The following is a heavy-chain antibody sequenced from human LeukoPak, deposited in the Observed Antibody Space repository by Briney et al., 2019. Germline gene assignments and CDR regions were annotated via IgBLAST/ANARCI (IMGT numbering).Heavy chain of an antibody. J-gene: IGHJ4*02. V-gene: IGHV4-59*01. D-gene: IGHD2-2*01. CDR2: ITYSGDT. CDR1: GGSLSDYF. Sequence: SKTLSLTCTVSGGSLSDYFWTWMRQPPGKGLEWIGHITYSGDTNYNPSLKSRVSMSVDTSRRHFSLRLSSVSTADTAVYYCARARSEGVPAGILHDSWGQGTLVTVSS. CDR3: ARARSEGVPAGILHDS.